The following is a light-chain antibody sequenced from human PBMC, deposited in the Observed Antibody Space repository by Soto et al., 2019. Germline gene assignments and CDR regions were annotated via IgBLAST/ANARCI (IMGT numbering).Light chain of an antibody. CDR2: GVR. J-gene: IGLJ1*01. V-gene: IGLV2-14*03. Sequence: QSALTQPASVSGSPGQSITISCTGTSSDVGAYNYVSWYQQHPGIPPKLFIYGVRIRPSGVSNRFAGTKSGNTASPTISGLQAGDEADYHCTSYTPSTTLVFGTGTKLTVL. CDR1: SSDVGAYNY. CDR3: TSYTPSTTLV.